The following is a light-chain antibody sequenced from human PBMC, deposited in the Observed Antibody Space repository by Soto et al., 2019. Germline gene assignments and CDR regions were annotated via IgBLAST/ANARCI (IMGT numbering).Light chain of an antibody. Sequence: EIVLTQSPATLSLSPGERATLSCRASQGVSSYLAWYQQKPGQAPRLLIYDASNRATGIPARFSGSGPGTDFTLTISSLEPEDFAVYYCQQYGGSPLTFGPGTKVEIK. CDR3: QQYGGSPLT. CDR2: DAS. V-gene: IGKV3D-11*01. CDR1: QGVSSY. J-gene: IGKJ3*01.